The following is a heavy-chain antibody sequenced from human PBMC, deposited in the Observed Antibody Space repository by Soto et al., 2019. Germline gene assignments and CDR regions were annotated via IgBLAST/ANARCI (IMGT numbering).Heavy chain of an antibody. CDR3: ASVGSVDTAMDTHFDC. CDR2: IYPGDSDT. J-gene: IGHJ4*02. CDR1: GYSFTSYW. D-gene: IGHD5-18*01. Sequence: EVQLVQSGAEVKKPGESLKISCKGSGYSFTSYWIGWVRQMPGKGLEWMGIIYPGDSDTRYSPSFQGQVTISADKSISTAYLQWSSLKASDTAMYYCASVGSVDTAMDTHFDCWGQGTLVTVSS. V-gene: IGHV5-51*01.